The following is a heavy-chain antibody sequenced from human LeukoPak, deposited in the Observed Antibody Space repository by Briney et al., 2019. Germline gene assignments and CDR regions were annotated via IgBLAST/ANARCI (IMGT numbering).Heavy chain of an antibody. J-gene: IGHJ4*02. CDR1: GFNFSSYA. CDR2: ISYDERNK. Sequence: PGGSLRLSCAASGFNFSSYAMDWVSQAPGKGLEWVAVISYDERNKFYAVSVKGRFTISREKAKNCLYLQMNSLRAEDTAVYYCARATSFDYWGQGTLVTVSS. CDR3: ARATSFDY. V-gene: IGHV3-30*04.